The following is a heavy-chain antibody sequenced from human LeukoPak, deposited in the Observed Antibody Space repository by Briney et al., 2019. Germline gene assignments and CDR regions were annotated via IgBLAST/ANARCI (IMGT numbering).Heavy chain of an antibody. CDR2: INHSGST. V-gene: IGHV4-34*01. Sequence: SETLSLTCAVYGGSFSGYYWSWIRQPPGKGLEWIGEINHSGSTNYNPSLKSRVTISVDTSKNQFSLKLSSVTAADTAVYYCARVTGGAVAGTLDYWGQGTLVTVSS. CDR1: GGSFSGYY. CDR3: ARVTGGAVAGTLDY. D-gene: IGHD6-19*01. J-gene: IGHJ4*02.